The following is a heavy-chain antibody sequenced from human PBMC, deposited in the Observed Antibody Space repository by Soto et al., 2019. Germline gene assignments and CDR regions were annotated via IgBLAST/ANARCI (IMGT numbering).Heavy chain of an antibody. CDR2: IKSKTDGGTT. CDR3: TTHPSYGRGCY. V-gene: IGHV3-15*01. D-gene: IGHD4-17*01. CDR1: GFTFSNAW. J-gene: IGHJ4*02. Sequence: EEQLVESGGGLVKPGGSLRLSCAASGFTFSNAWMTWVRQAPGKGLEWVGHIKSKTDGGTTDYAAPVKGRFTISRDDSRRTVFLQMNSLKTDDTALYYCTTHPSYGRGCYWGRGTLVSVSS.